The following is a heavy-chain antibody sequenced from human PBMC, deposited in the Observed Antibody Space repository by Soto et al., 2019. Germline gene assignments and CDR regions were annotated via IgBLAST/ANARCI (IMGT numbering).Heavy chain of an antibody. V-gene: IGHV3-64*04. Sequence: SLRLSCSASGFTFSSYAMHWVRQAPGKGLEYVSAISSNGGSKYYADSVKGRFTISRDNSKNTLYLQMSSLRAEDTAVYYCANGEGKQWLVPSSAYYYYYGMDVWGQGTTVTVSS. J-gene: IGHJ6*02. D-gene: IGHD6-19*01. CDR2: ISSNGGSK. CDR1: GFTFSSYA. CDR3: ANGEGKQWLVPSSAYYYYYGMDV.